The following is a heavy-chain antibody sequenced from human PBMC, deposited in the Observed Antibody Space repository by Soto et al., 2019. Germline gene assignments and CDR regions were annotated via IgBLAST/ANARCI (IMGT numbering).Heavy chain of an antibody. J-gene: IGHJ4*02. CDR2: IYYSGST. CDR3: ARGRPYSPLVY. V-gene: IGHV4-31*01. Sequence: QVQLQESGPGLVKPSQTLSLTCTVSGGSISSGGYYWSWIRQHPGKGLEWIGYIYYSGSTYYYPSLQIPVTLSVHTSNNPCTPKLSSVHAADTAVYYCARGRPYSPLVYWGQGTLVTVSS. CDR1: GGSISSGGYY. D-gene: IGHD6-13*01.